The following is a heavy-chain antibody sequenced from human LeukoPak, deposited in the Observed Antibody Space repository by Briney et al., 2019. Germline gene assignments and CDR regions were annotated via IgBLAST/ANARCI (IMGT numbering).Heavy chain of an antibody. D-gene: IGHD2-15*01. V-gene: IGHV4-34*01. CDR1: GGSFSGYY. Sequence: PSETLSLTCAVYGGSFSGYYWSWIRQPPGKGLEWIGEINHSGSTNYNPSLKSRVTISVDTSKNQFSLKLSSVTAADTAVYYCARSPPYCSGGSCYSPGFDYWGQGTLVTVSS. CDR2: INHSGST. CDR3: ARSPPYCSGGSCYSPGFDY. J-gene: IGHJ4*02.